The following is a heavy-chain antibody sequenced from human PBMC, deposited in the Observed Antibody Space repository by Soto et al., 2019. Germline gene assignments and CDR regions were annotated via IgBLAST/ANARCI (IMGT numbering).Heavy chain of an antibody. J-gene: IGHJ4*02. CDR3: ARGFGVVTYYFDY. D-gene: IGHD3-3*01. Sequence: GGSLRLSCAASGFTFSSYWMSWVRQAPGKGLEWVANIKQDGSEKYYVDSVKGRFTFSRDNAKNSLYLQMNSLRAEDTAVYYCARGFGVVTYYFDYWGQGTLVTVSS. CDR1: GFTFSSYW. V-gene: IGHV3-7*01. CDR2: IKQDGSEK.